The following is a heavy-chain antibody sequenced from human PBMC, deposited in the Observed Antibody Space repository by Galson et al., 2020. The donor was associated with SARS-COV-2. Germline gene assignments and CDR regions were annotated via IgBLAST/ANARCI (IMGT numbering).Heavy chain of an antibody. D-gene: IGHD3-22*01. CDR2: ISSDDNTI. Sequence: GESLKISCAASGFTFSDYYMTWIRQAQGKGLEWVSFISSDDNTIFYADSVNGRFTISRDHAKKSLYLQMNSLRAEDTAVYYCAGANYYDALGYYPRFYYYAMDVWGQGTTVTVSS. CDR3: AGANYYDALGYYPRFYYYAMDV. V-gene: IGHV3-11*01. CDR1: GFTFSDYY. J-gene: IGHJ6*02.